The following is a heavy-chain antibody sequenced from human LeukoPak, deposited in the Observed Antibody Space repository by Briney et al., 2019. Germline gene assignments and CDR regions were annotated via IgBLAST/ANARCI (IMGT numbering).Heavy chain of an antibody. J-gene: IGHJ6*02. CDR3: AKEYCTNGVCYYYGMDV. V-gene: IGHV3-9*01. CDR2: ISWNSGSI. D-gene: IGHD2-8*01. Sequence: GRSLRLSCAASGFTFDDYAMHWVWQAPGKGLEWVSGISWNSGSIGYADSVKGRFTISRDNAKNSLYLQMNSLRAEDTALYYCAKEYCTNGVCYYYGMDVWGQGTTVTVSS. CDR1: GFTFDDYA.